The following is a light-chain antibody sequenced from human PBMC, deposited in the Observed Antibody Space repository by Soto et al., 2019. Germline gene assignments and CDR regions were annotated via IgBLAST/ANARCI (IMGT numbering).Light chain of an antibody. Sequence: QSVLTQPASVSGSPGQSITISCTGTSSDVGSYNLVSWYQQHPGKVPKIMIYEVSKRPSGVSNRFSGSKSGNTASLTISGLQAEDEADYYCCSYAGSSISWVFGGGTQLTVL. J-gene: IGLJ3*02. V-gene: IGLV2-23*02. CDR1: SSDVGSYNL. CDR3: CSYAGSSISWV. CDR2: EVS.